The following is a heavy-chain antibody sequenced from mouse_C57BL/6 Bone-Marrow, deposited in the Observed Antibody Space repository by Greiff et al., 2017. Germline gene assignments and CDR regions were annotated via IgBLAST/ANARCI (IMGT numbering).Heavy chain of an antibody. CDR3: ARCSSYWYFDV. CDR2: INPSTGGT. CDR1: GYSFTSYY. Sequence: VQLQQSGPELVKPGASVKISCKASGYSFTSYYMNWVKQSPEKSLEWIGEINPSTGGTTYNQKFKAKATLTVDKSSSTAYMQLKSLTSEDSAVYYCARCSSYWYFDVWGTGTTVTVSS. V-gene: IGHV1-42*01. J-gene: IGHJ1*03. D-gene: IGHD1-1*01.